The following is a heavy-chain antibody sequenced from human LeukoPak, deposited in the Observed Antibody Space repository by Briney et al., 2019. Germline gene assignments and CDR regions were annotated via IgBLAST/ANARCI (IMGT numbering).Heavy chain of an antibody. CDR2: INPSGGGT. D-gene: IGHD2-21*01. Sequence: GASVKVSCKASGYTFTSYYMHWVRQAPGQGLEWMGIINPSGGGTSYAQKFQGRVTMTRDTSTSTVYMELSSLRSEDTAVYYCARDCGWYAFDIWGQGTMVTVSS. CDR1: GYTFTSYY. CDR3: ARDCGWYAFDI. V-gene: IGHV1-46*01. J-gene: IGHJ3*02.